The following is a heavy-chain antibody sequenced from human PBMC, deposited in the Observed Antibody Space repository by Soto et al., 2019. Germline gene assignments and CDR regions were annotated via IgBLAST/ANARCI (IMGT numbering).Heavy chain of an antibody. Sequence: ASVKVSCKASGYTFTSYGISWVRQAPGQGLEWMGWISAYNGNTNYAQKLQGRVTMTTDTSTSTAYMELRSLRSDDTAVYYCAREVAIFGVVTTFDPWGQGTLVTVSS. CDR2: ISAYNGNT. D-gene: IGHD3-3*01. V-gene: IGHV1-18*01. CDR1: GYTFTSYG. CDR3: AREVAIFGVVTTFDP. J-gene: IGHJ5*02.